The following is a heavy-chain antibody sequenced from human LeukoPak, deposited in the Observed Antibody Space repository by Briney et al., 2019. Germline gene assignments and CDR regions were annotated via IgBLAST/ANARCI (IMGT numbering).Heavy chain of an antibody. Sequence: GGSLRLSCAASGFTFSSYAMSWVRQAPGRGLEWVSAISGRDGRTYYTDSVKGRFTISRDNSRDTLYLQMNSLRAEDTAVYYCAKPSGDYGDYVLYYFDYWGQGTLVTVSS. CDR3: AKPSGDYGDYVLYYFDY. V-gene: IGHV3-23*01. D-gene: IGHD4-17*01. J-gene: IGHJ4*02. CDR2: ISGRDGRT. CDR1: GFTFSSYA.